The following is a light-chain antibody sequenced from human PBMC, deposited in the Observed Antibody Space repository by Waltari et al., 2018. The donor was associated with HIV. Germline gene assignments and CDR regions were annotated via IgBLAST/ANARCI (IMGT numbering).Light chain of an antibody. CDR2: GAS. V-gene: IGKV3-20*01. J-gene: IGKJ5*01. CDR3: QLYSSSIT. Sequence: EIVLTQSPGPLSLSPGERATLSCSATQSVSSSYLAWYQQKPGQAPRLLIYGASTRATGVPDRFSGSGSGTDFTLTISRLEPEDFAVYFCQLYSSSITFGQGTRLEIK. CDR1: QSVSSSY.